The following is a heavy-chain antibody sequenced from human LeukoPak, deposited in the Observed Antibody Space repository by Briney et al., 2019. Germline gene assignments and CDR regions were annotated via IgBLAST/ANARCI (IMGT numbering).Heavy chain of an antibody. CDR3: AKDTYCGSTGCSRGYFDY. D-gene: IGHD2-2*01. Sequence: PGGSLRLSCAASGFTFSIYAMSWVRQAPGKGLEWVSFITGSGASTYYADSVKGRFTISRDSSKNTLYLQLNSLRDEDTAVYFCAKDTYCGSTGCSRGYFDYWGQGTLVTVSS. CDR1: GFTFSIYA. CDR2: ITGSGAST. V-gene: IGHV3-23*01. J-gene: IGHJ4*02.